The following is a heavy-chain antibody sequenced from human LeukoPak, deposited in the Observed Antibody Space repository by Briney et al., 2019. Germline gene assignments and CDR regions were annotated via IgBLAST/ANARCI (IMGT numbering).Heavy chain of an antibody. D-gene: IGHD2-15*01. CDR1: GYTFTGYY. J-gene: IGHJ4*02. CDR2: INPNSGGT. CDR3: ASLEGYCSGGSCFLPYFDY. Sequence: ASVKVSCKASGYTFTGYYMHWVRQAPGQGLEWMGWINPNSGGTNYAQKFQGRVTMTRDTSISTAYMELSRLRSDDTAVYYCASLEGYCSGGSCFLPYFDYWGQGTLVTVSS. V-gene: IGHV1-2*02.